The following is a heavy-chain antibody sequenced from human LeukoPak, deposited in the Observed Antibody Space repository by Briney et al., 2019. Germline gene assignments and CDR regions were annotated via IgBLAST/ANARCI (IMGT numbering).Heavy chain of an antibody. Sequence: SETLSLTCAVYGGSFSGFYWSWIRQPPGKGLEWIGEINHSGSTNYNPSLKSRVTISVDTSKNQFSLKLNSVTAADTAVYCCARGQGLVVAATYYFDYWGQGSLVSVSS. D-gene: IGHD2-15*01. CDR2: INHSGST. J-gene: IGHJ4*02. CDR3: ARGQGLVVAATYYFDY. V-gene: IGHV4-34*01. CDR1: GGSFSGFY.